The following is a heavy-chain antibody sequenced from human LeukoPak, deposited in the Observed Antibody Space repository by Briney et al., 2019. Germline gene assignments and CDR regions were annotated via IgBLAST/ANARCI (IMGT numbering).Heavy chain of an antibody. CDR3: ARDGPEKQQLVIRPKPNPLTY. CDR1: GYTFTSYG. J-gene: IGHJ4*02. V-gene: IGHV1-18*01. D-gene: IGHD6-13*01. CDR2: ISAYNGNT. Sequence: ASVKVSCKASGYTFTSYGISWVRQAPGQGLEWMGWISAYNGNTNYAQKFQGRVTMTRDTSISTAYMELSRLRSDDTAVYYRARDGPEKQQLVIRPKPNPLTYWGQGTLVTVSS.